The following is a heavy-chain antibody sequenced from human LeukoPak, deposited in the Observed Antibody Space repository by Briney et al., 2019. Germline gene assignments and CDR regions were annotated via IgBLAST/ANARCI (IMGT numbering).Heavy chain of an antibody. CDR1: GGSSRSGDYF. CDR2: IHYSGNT. Sequence: SETLSLTCAVSGGSSRSGDYFWSWIRQPPGKGLEWIGHIHYSGNTYYNPSLKSRVSISVDTSKNQFSLKLSSVTAADAAVYYCARENNDYGGKKAFDYWGQGTLVTVSS. V-gene: IGHV4-30-4*01. D-gene: IGHD4-23*01. J-gene: IGHJ4*02. CDR3: ARENNDYGGKKAFDY.